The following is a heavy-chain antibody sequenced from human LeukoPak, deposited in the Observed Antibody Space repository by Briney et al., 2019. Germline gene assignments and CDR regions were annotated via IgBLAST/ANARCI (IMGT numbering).Heavy chain of an antibody. D-gene: IGHD3-3*01. CDR1: GFTFSSHW. J-gene: IGHJ4*02. CDR3: ARDAEWSIDY. Sequence: PGGSLRLSCEASGFTFSSHWMRWARQAPGKGLEWVADISKDGSERNYVDSAKGRFSISRDNAKNSLYLQMNSLRADDTAVYYCARDAEWSIDYWGQGTLVTVSS. CDR2: ISKDGSER. V-gene: IGHV3-7*01.